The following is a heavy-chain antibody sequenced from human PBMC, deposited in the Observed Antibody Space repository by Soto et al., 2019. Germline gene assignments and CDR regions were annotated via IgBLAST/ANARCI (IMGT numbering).Heavy chain of an antibody. D-gene: IGHD5-12*01. V-gene: IGHV1-8*01. Sequence: ASVKVSCKASGYTFTSYDINWVRQATGQGLEWMGWMNPNSGNTGYAQKFQGRVTMTRNTSISTAYMELSSLRSEDTAVYYCARGRPLRVYYYYYMDVWGKGTTVTVSS. J-gene: IGHJ6*03. CDR1: GYTFTSYD. CDR3: ARGRPLRVYYYYYMDV. CDR2: MNPNSGNT.